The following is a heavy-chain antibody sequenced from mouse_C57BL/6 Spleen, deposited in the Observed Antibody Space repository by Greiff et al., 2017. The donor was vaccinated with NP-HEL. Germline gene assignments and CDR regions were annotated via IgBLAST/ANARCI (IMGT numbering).Heavy chain of an antibody. V-gene: IGHV1-55*01. CDR3: ARWVLDGSLAMDY. CDR1: GYTFTSYW. J-gene: IGHJ4*01. Sequence: QVQLQQPGAELVKPGASVKMSCKASGYTFTSYWITWVKQRPGQGLEWIGDIYPGSGSPNYNEKFKSKATLTVDTSSRTAYMQLSSLTSEDSAVYYCARWVLDGSLAMDYWGQGTSVTVSS. D-gene: IGHD2-3*01. CDR2: IYPGSGSP.